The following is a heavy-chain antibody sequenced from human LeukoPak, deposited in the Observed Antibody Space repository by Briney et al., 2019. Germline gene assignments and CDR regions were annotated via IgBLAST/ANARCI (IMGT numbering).Heavy chain of an antibody. CDR2: MNPNSGNT. CDR3: ARVGSSWNWFDP. V-gene: IGHV1-8*01. CDR1: GYTFTSYD. Sequence: ASVKVSFKASGYTFTSYDINWVRQATGQGLEWMGWMNPNSGNTGYAQKFQGRVTMTRNTSISTAYMELSSLRSEDTAVYYCARVGSSWNWFDPWGQGTLVTVSS. D-gene: IGHD6-13*01. J-gene: IGHJ5*02.